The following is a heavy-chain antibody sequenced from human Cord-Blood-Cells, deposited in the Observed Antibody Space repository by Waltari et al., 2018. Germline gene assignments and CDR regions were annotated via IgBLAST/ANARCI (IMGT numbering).Heavy chain of an antibody. CDR2: INPNKGGT. CDR1: GYTFTGYC. Sequence: QVQLVQSGAEVMKPGASVKVSCKASGYTFTGYCMHWARHAPRQGLEWRGWINPNKGGTNNAQKFEGWVTMTRDTSASTAYMELSRLRSDDTAVYYCARGGSSSWYYYYYGMDVWGQGTTVTVSS. D-gene: IGHD6-13*01. J-gene: IGHJ6*02. CDR3: ARGGSSSWYYYYYGMDV. V-gene: IGHV1-2*04.